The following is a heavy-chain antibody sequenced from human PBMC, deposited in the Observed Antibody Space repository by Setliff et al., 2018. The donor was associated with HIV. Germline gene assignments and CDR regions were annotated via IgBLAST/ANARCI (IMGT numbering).Heavy chain of an antibody. Sequence: QPGGSLRLSCAASGSGFTFSSYSMNWVRQAPGKGLEWVSYISSTSSTIYYANSVKGRFTISRDNAKNTLYLQMDSLRGEDTAVYYCARAAHDNTAYRPLDVWGEGTTVTVSS. CDR3: ARAAHDNTAYRPLDV. V-gene: IGHV3-48*04. CDR1: GSGFTFSSYS. CDR2: ISSTSSTI. D-gene: IGHD3-22*01. J-gene: IGHJ6*04.